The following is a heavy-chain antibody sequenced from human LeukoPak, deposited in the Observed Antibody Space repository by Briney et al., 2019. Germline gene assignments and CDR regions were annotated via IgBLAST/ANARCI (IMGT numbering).Heavy chain of an antibody. CDR2: ISSSSSTI. Sequence: PGGSLRLSCAASGFTFSSYSMNWVRQAPGKGLEGVSYISSSSSTIYYADFVKGRFTISRDNSKNTLYLQMNSLRAEDTAVYYCANGITMIVVVNDFDYWGQGTLVTVSS. J-gene: IGHJ4*02. CDR1: GFTFSSYS. CDR3: ANGITMIVVVNDFDY. V-gene: IGHV3-48*01. D-gene: IGHD3-22*01.